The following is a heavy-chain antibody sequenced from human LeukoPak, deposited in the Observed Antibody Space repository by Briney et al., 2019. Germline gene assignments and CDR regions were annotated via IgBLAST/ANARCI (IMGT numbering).Heavy chain of an antibody. J-gene: IGHJ4*02. CDR3: AGDTSSSPMGFDY. Sequence: GGSLRLSCAASGFTFSSYAMSWVRQAPGKGLEWVSAISGSGGSTYYADSVKGRFTISRDNSKNTLYLQMNSLRAEDTALYYCAGDTSSSPMGFDYWGQGTLVTVSS. CDR2: ISGSGGST. D-gene: IGHD6-6*01. V-gene: IGHV3-23*01. CDR1: GFTFSSYA.